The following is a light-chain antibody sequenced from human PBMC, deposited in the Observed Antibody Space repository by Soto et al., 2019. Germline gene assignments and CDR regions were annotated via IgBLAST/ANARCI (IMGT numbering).Light chain of an antibody. CDR1: SSDVGNHKY. Sequence: QSALTQSPSASGSPGQSVTISCTGTSSDVGNHKYVSWYQQQPGKAPKLMIYEVSKRPSGVPDRFSGSKSGNTASLTVSGLQVEDEADYYCSSYAGSNLWVFGGGTKLTVL. J-gene: IGLJ3*02. V-gene: IGLV2-8*01. CDR2: EVS. CDR3: SSYAGSNLWV.